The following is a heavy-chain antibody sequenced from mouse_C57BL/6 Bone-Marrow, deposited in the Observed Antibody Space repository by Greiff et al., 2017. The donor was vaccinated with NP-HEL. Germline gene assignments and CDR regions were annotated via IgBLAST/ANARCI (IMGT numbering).Heavy chain of an antibody. CDR1: GFSLTSYG. Sequence: VKLVESGPGLVAPSQSLSITCTVSGFSLTSYGVHWVRQPPGKGLEWLVVIWSDGSTTYNSALKSRLSISKDNSKRQVFLKMNSLQTDDTAMYYCARQDGSSSIYAMDYWGQGTSVTVSS. CDR3: ARQDGSSSIYAMDY. J-gene: IGHJ4*01. V-gene: IGHV2-6-1*01. D-gene: IGHD1-1*01. CDR2: IWSDGST.